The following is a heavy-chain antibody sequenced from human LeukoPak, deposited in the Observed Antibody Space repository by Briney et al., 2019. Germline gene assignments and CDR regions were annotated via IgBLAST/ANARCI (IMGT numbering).Heavy chain of an antibody. D-gene: IGHD3-10*01. CDR3: AGVHYFDY. CDR1: GYSISSGYY. CDR2: IYHSGST. Sequence: SATLSLTCAVSGYSISSGYYWGWIRQPPGKGLEWIGSIYHSGSTYYNPSLKSRVTISVDTSKNQFSLKLSSVTAADTAVYYCAGVHYFDYWGQGTLVTVSS. J-gene: IGHJ4*02. V-gene: IGHV4-38-2*01.